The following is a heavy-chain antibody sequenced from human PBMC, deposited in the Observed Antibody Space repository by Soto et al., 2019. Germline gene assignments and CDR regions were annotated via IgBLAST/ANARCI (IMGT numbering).Heavy chain of an antibody. D-gene: IGHD4-17*01. CDR1: GGSISSGGYY. CDR2: IYYGGST. CDR3: ARWTTVTTPYWYFDL. J-gene: IGHJ2*01. Sequence: QVQLQESGPGLVKPSQTLSLTCTVSGGSISSGGYYWSWIRQHPGKGLEWIGYIYYGGSTYYNPALQSRVTISVGTSKNRFSLELSSVTAADSVVYYCARWTTVTTPYWYFDLWVRGTLVTVSS. V-gene: IGHV4-31*03.